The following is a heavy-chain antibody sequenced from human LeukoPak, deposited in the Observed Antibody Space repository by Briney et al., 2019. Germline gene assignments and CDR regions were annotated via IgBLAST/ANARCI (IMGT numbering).Heavy chain of an antibody. CDR3: ARGPRLRQQQLATLFDY. V-gene: IGHV1-3*01. CDR1: GYTFTSYY. Sequence: ASVKVSCKASGYTFTSYYMHWVRQAPGQRLEWMGWINAGNGNTKYSQKFQGRVTITRDTSASTAYMELSSLRSEDTAVYYCARGPRLRQQQLATLFDYWGQGTLVTVSS. CDR2: INAGNGNT. D-gene: IGHD6-13*01. J-gene: IGHJ4*02.